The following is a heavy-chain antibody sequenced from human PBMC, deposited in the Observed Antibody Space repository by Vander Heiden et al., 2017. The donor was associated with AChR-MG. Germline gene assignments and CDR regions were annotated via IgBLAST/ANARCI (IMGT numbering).Heavy chain of an antibody. V-gene: IGHV3-74*01. J-gene: IGHJ1*01. CDR1: GFTFSNYW. D-gene: IGHD2-8*02. Sequence: EVQLVESGGGLVQPGGSLRLSCAASGFTFSNYWMHWVRQAPGKGLVWVSRINSDGTSITYADSVKGRFTISRDNAKNTLYLQLNSLRAEDTAVYYCARDTQYCTGGVCYFQHWGQGTLVTVSS. CDR2: INSDGTSI. CDR3: ARDTQYCTGGVCYFQH.